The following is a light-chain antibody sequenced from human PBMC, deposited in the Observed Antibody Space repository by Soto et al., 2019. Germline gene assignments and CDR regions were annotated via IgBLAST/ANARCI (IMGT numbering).Light chain of an antibody. V-gene: IGKV1-12*02. Sequence: DIQMTQSPSSESASVGDRITITFRAMQDICGRLAWYQQKPGKPTKLLNYAASSLQSGVPSRFSGSGSGTDFTPTISRLQPEYFATYYCQQSYSTSWTFGQGTKVDI. CDR1: QDICGR. CDR3: QQSYSTSWT. J-gene: IGKJ1*01. CDR2: AAS.